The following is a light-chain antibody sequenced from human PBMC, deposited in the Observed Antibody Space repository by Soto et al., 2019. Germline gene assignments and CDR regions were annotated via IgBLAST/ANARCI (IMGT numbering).Light chain of an antibody. CDR2: AAS. CDR3: RLHNDYRLT. V-gene: IGKV1-17*01. Sequence: DSQMTPSPSSLYSSVGDRVTITCRARQGMRNDLGWYQQKPGKAPKRLIYAASSLQSGVASRFSGSGSGTEFPLTISSLQPEDFATYCCRLHNDYRLTLGQGTKVQIK. CDR1: QGMRND. J-gene: IGKJ1*01.